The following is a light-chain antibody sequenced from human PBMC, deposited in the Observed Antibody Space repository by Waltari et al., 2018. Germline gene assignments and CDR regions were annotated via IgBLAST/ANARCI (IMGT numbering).Light chain of an antibody. CDR1: SSGVGGYNH. J-gene: IGLJ3*02. Sequence: QSALTQPAPVSGSPGPSITITCTGTSSGVGGYNHVPWYQQLPGKTPKLIISVVSNRPSGVSDRFSGSKSGNTSSLTISGLQAEDEADYYCTSYTSISTRVFGGGTKLTVL. CDR2: VVS. V-gene: IGLV2-14*01. CDR3: TSYTSISTRV.